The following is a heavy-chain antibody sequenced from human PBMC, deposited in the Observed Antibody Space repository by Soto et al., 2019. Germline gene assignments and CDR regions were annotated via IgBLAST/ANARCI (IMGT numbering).Heavy chain of an antibody. V-gene: IGHV1-69*01. J-gene: IGHJ4*03. Sequence: QVQLVQSGAEVKKPGSSVKVSCKASGGTFSSYAISWVRQAPGQGLEWMGGIIPIFGTANYAQKFQGRVTFIAVESMTTAYMELSSVRSEDTAMYYCARDRRYCSCGSCPYYFDYWGHGTLVTVS. CDR2: IIPIFGTA. CDR3: ARDRRYCSCGSCPYYFDY. D-gene: IGHD2-15*01. CDR1: GGTFSSYA.